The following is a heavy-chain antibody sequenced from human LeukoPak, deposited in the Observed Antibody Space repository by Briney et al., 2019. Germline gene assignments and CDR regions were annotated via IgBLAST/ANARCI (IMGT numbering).Heavy chain of an antibody. Sequence: SETLSLTCAVSGGSISSGGYSWSWIRQPPGKGLEWIGEINHSGSTNYNPSLKSRVTISVDTSKNQFSLKLSSVTAADTAVYYCARTRFYCTNGVCFSSWHYYYYGMDVWGQGTTVTVSS. V-gene: IGHV4-34*01. J-gene: IGHJ6*02. CDR3: ARTRFYCTNGVCFSSWHYYYYGMDV. D-gene: IGHD2-8*01. CDR2: INHSGST. CDR1: GGSISSGGYS.